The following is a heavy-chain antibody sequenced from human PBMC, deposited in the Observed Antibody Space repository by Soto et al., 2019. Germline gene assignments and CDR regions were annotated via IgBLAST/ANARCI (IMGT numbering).Heavy chain of an antibody. CDR3: AKDLGDPGAFDI. D-gene: IGHD1-1*01. CDR1: GFTFSSYA. V-gene: IGHV3-23*01. J-gene: IGHJ3*02. CDR2: INGSGGST. Sequence: EVQLLESGGGLVQPGGSLRLSCAASGFTFSSYAMSWVRQAPGKGLEWVSAINGSGGSTYYADSVKGRFTISRDNSKNTLYLQMNSLRAEDTAVYYCAKDLGDPGAFDIWGQGTMVTVSS.